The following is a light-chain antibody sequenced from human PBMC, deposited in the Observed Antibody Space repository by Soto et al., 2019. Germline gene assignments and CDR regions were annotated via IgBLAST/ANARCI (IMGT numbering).Light chain of an antibody. CDR1: QSISAW. CDR3: QNYDSYSSIS. J-gene: IGKJ5*01. V-gene: IGKV1-5*03. Sequence: DIQMTQSPSTLSASVGDRVTIACRASQSISAWLAWYQQKPGKAPTLLIYKASTLETGFPSRFSGSGSGTEFTLAISSLQPDDFATYGCQNYDSYSSISSGQGTRLEIK. CDR2: KAS.